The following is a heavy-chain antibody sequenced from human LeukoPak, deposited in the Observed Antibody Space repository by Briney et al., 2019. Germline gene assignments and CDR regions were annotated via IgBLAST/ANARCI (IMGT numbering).Heavy chain of an antibody. D-gene: IGHD6-25*01. V-gene: IGHV3-23*01. CDR1: GFTFFDFG. CDR2: ISGSGGAA. CDR3: ARDDWTTSGRLDP. J-gene: IGHJ5*02. Sequence: GGTLRLSCAASGFTFFDFGMSWVRQAPGKGLEWVSAISGSGGAAYSADSVKGRFTISRDNSNNTLYLEMSGLRLDDTAVYYCARDDWTTSGRLDPWGQEPWSPSPQ.